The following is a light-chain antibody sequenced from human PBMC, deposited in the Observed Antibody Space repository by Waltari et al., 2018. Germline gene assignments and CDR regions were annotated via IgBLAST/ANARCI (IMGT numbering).Light chain of an antibody. Sequence: EIVITQSPATLSVSPGERATLSCRASQSVSSNLAWYQQKPGRAPRLLIYGASTRAPGIPARFSGSGSGTEFTLTISSLQSEDFAVYYCQQYNNWLYTFGQGTKLEIK. V-gene: IGKV3-15*01. CDR2: GAS. CDR1: QSVSSN. J-gene: IGKJ2*01. CDR3: QQYNNWLYT.